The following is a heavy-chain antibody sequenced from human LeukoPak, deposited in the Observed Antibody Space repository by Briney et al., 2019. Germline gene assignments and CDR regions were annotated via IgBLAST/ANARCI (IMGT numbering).Heavy chain of an antibody. CDR1: GFTFGDYA. CDR2: IRSKAYGGTT. V-gene: IGHV3-49*04. CDR3: ARWRRGGWSLDY. Sequence: GGSLRLSCTASGFTFGDYAMSWVRQAPGKGLEWVGFIRSKAYGGTTEYAASVKGRFTISRDDSKSIAYLQMNSLRAEDTAVYYCARWRRGGWSLDYWGQGTLVTVSS. J-gene: IGHJ4*02. D-gene: IGHD6-19*01.